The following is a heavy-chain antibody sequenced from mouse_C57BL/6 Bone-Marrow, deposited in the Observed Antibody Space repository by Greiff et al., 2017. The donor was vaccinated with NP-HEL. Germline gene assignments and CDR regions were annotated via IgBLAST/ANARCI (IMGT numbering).Heavy chain of an antibody. CDR3: ARRGGDWACDY. J-gene: IGHJ2*01. Sequence: QVQLKQSGAELVKPGASVKISCKASGYAFSSYWMNWVKQRPGKGLEWIGQIYPGDGDTNYNGKFKGKATLTADKYSSTAYMQLSSLTSEDSAVYFCARRGGDWACDYWGKGTTLTVSS. V-gene: IGHV1-80*01. CDR2: IYPGDGDT. D-gene: IGHD4-1*01. CDR1: GYAFSSYW.